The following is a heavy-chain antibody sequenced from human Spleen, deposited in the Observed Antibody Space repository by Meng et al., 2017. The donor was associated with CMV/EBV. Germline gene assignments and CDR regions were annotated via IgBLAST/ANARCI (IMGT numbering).Heavy chain of an antibody. CDR1: IFSSYG. D-gene: IGHD2-2*01. J-gene: IGHJ5*02. V-gene: IGHV3-74*01. CDR2: INNDGSST. Sequence: IFSSYGMHWVGRVRGKGLVWGSRINNDGSSTKCADAGKDRFTISRDNAKNRLYLKMNSLRAEDTAVYYCARGMWDCSSTNCYGWFDPWGQGILVTVSS. CDR3: ARGMWDCSSTNCYGWFDP.